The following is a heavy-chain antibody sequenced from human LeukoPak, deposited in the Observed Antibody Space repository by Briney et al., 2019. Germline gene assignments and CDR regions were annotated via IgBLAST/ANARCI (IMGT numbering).Heavy chain of an antibody. D-gene: IGHD2-15*01. CDR3: AKEFKDIVVVVAASPPYGMDV. V-gene: IGHV3-30*02. J-gene: IGHJ6*02. CDR2: IRYDGSNK. Sequence: GGSLRLSCAASGFTFSSYGMHWVRQAPGKGLKWVAFIRYDGSNKYYADSVKGRFTISRDNSKNTLYLQMNSLRAEDTAVYYCAKEFKDIVVVVAASPPYGMDVWGQGTTVTVSS. CDR1: GFTFSSYG.